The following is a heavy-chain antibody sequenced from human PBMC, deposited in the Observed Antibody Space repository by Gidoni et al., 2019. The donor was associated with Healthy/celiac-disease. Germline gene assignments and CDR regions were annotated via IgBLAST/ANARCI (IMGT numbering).Heavy chain of an antibody. V-gene: IGHV4-39*01. CDR2: IYYSGST. J-gene: IGHJ5*02. CDR1: GCSISSSSYY. Sequence: QLQLQESGPGLVKPSAPLSLTCTVSGCSISSSSYYWGWIRQPPGQGLELFGSIYYSGSTYYNPSLKSRVTISVDTAKNQVSLKLSSVTAADTAVYYCARTYYYGSGSYSFWFDPWGQGTLVTVSS. CDR3: ARTYYYGSGSYSFWFDP. D-gene: IGHD3-10*01.